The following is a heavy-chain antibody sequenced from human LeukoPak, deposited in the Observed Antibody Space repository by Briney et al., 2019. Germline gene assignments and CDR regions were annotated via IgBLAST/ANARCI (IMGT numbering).Heavy chain of an antibody. D-gene: IGHD6-6*01. CDR3: ARGPDDSSSALSYYYYGMDV. V-gene: IGHV1-8*01. CDR2: MNPNSGNT. CDR1: GYTFTSYD. J-gene: IGHJ6*02. Sequence: GASVKVSCKASGYTFTSYDINWVRQATGQGLEWMGWMNPNSGNTGYAQKFQGRVTMTRNTSISTAYTELSSLRSEDTAVYYCARGPDDSSSALSYYYYGMDVWGQGTTVTVSS.